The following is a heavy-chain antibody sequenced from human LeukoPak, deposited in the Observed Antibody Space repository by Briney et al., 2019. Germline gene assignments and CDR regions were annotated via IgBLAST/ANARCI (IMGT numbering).Heavy chain of an antibody. V-gene: IGHV4-34*01. CDR1: IDSFSNYH. Sequence: SETLSLTCAVYIDSFSNYHWNWIRQTPAKGMEWIGEVNESGGTNISPSLRSRVILSVDTSKNQFSLKLISVTVADTAVYYCARGQGATVPQVGKNWFDPWGQGTRVTVSS. D-gene: IGHD1-26*01. CDR3: ARGQGATVPQVGKNWFDP. J-gene: IGHJ5*02. CDR2: VNESGGT.